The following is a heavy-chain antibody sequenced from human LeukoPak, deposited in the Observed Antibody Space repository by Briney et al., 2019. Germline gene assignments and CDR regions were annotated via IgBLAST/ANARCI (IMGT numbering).Heavy chain of an antibody. V-gene: IGHV5-51*01. J-gene: IGHJ4*02. CDR1: GYGFTNYW. CDR2: IYPDDSDT. CDR3: ARTGGRSRGCRRNPLDY. D-gene: IGHD1-1*01. Sequence: GESLKISCKGSGYGFTNYWVAWVRQMPRKGLEWMGIIYPDDSDTRYSPSFQGQVTISADKSISTAYLQWNSLKASDTAMYYCARTGGRSRGCRRNPLDYWGQGTLVTVSS.